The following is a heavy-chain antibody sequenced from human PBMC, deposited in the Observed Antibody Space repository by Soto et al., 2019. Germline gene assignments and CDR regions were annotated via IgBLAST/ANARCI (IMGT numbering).Heavy chain of an antibody. CDR3: ARDMTRAVVPYFDV. Sequence: QVQLVQSGAEVKKPGSSVKVSCKASGGTFSNYVVNWVRQAPGQGLEWMGRIIPISGAANYAQKCQRRVTITADKATSTSEMELSSLRSEETAVYYCARDMTRAVVPYFDVWGQGTLVTVSS. D-gene: IGHD2-21*01. CDR1: GGTFSNYV. V-gene: IGHV1-69*06. CDR2: IIPISGAA. J-gene: IGHJ4*02.